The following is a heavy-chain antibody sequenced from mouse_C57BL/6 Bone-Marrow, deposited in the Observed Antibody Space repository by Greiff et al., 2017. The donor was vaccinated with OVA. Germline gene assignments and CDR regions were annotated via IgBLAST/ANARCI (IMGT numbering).Heavy chain of an antibody. CDR1: GYTFTSYG. D-gene: IGHD2-14*01. J-gene: IGHJ1*03. CDR2: IYPRSGNT. Sequence: QVQLQQSGAELLRPGASVKLSCTASGYTFTSYGISWVKQRTGQGLEWIGEIYPRSGNTYYNEKFQGKATLTADKSSSTAYMELRSLTSEDSAVYYCARRYSHWYFDVWGTGTAVTVSS. CDR3: ARRYSHWYFDV. V-gene: IGHV1-81*01.